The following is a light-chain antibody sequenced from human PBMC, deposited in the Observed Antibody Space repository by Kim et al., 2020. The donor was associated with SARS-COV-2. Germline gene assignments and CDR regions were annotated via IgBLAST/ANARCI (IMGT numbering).Light chain of an antibody. V-gene: IGLV1-44*01. Sequence: ELTQAPEVSGTPGQSVTISCSVSNSNIGRNSDNWYKHLPGTAPKVVIYDTHQRHSGVPDRFSGSKSGTSASLAISGLQSEDEADYHCASWADESQGGWVFGGGTKVTVL. CDR1: NSNIGRNS. CDR2: DTH. CDR3: ASWADESQGGWV. J-gene: IGLJ3*02.